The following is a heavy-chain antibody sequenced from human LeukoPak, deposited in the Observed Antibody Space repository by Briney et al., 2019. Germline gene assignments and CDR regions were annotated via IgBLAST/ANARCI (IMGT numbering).Heavy chain of an antibody. CDR2: INHSGST. J-gene: IGHJ4*02. D-gene: IGHD3-10*01. Sequence: SETLSLTYAVYGGSFSGYYWSWIRQPPGKGLEWIGEINHSGSTNYNPSLKSRVTISVDTSKNQFSLKLSSVTAADTAVYYCARPYYYGSGSYYAFFNYWGQGTLVTVSS. V-gene: IGHV4-34*01. CDR3: ARPYYYGSGSYYAFFNY. CDR1: GGSFSGYY.